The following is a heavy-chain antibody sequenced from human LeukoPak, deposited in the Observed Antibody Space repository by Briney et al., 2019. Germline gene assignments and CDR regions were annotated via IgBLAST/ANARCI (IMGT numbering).Heavy chain of an antibody. CDR3: AKDTYYYDSSGYDY. J-gene: IGHJ4*02. CDR2: ISWNSGSI. CDR1: GFTFDDYA. D-gene: IGHD3-22*01. Sequence: GGSLRLSCAASGFTFDDYAMHWVRQAPGKGLEWVSGISWNSGSIGYADSVKGRFTIFRDNAKNSLYLQMNSLRAEDTALYYCAKDTYYYDSSGYDYWGQGTLVTVSS. V-gene: IGHV3-9*01.